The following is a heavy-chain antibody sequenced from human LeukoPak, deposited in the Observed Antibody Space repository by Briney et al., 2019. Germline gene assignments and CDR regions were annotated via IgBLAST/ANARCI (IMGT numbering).Heavy chain of an antibody. CDR3: ARGLSGSYVY. CDR1: GFTFGSYE. D-gene: IGHD3-10*01. CDR2: ISSSGHAM. Sequence: GGSLRLSCAASGFTFGSYEMNWVRQAPGKGLEWVSYISSSGHAMFYADSVKGRFTISRDNAKNSLYLQMNSLRDEDTAVYYCARGLSGSYVYWGQGTLVTVSS. J-gene: IGHJ4*02. V-gene: IGHV3-48*03.